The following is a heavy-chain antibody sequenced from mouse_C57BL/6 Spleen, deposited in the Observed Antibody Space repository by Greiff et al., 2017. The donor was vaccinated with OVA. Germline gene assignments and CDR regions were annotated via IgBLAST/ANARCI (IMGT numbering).Heavy chain of an antibody. CDR3: AREGDSSGTGYFDY. D-gene: IGHD3-2*02. J-gene: IGHJ2*01. Sequence: EVKLVESGPELVKPGASVKISCKASGYSFTGYYMHWVKQSHGNILDWIGYIYPYNGVSSYNQKFKGKATLTVDKSSSTAYMELRSLTSEDSAVYYCAREGDSSGTGYFDYWGQGTTLTVSS. V-gene: IGHV1-31*01. CDR2: IYPYNGVS. CDR1: GYSFTGYY.